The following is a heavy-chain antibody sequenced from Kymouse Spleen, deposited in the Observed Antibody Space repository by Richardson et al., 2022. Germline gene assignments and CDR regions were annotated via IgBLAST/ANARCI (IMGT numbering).Heavy chain of an antibody. V-gene: IGHV4-34*01. CDR3: ARKELELYWFDP. CDR1: GGSFSGYY. Sequence: QVQLQQWGAGLLKPSETLSLTCAVYGGSFSGYYWSWIRQPPGKGLEWIGEINHSGSTNYNPSLKSRVTISVDTSKNQFSLKLSSVTAADTAVYYCARKELELYWFDPWGQGTLVTVSS. J-gene: IGHJ5*02. D-gene: IGHD1-7*01. CDR2: INHSGST.